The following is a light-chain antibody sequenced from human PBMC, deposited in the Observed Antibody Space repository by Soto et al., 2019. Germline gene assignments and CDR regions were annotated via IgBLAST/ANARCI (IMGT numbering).Light chain of an antibody. CDR2: DVS. Sequence: QSVLTQPPSPSGSPGQSVTISCTGTSSDVGGYNYVSWYQQHPGKAPKLIIYDVSKRPSGVPDRFSGSKSGNTASLTVSGLQAEDEADYYCSSYAGSNSVVFGGGTKLTVL. V-gene: IGLV2-8*01. J-gene: IGLJ2*01. CDR3: SSYAGSNSVV. CDR1: SSDVGGYNY.